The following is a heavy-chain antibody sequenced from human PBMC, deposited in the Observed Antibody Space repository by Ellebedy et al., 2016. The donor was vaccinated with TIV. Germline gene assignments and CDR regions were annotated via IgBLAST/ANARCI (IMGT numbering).Heavy chain of an antibody. CDR1: GGSFSGYY. V-gene: IGHV4-34*01. Sequence: ESLKISCAVYGGSFSGYYWSWIRQPPGKGLEWIGEINHNGSTNYNPSLKSRVTISVDTSKNQFSLKLSSVTAADTAVYYCARDIGGGNSDYWGQGTLVTVSS. CDR2: INHNGST. J-gene: IGHJ4*02. D-gene: IGHD4-23*01. CDR3: ARDIGGGNSDY.